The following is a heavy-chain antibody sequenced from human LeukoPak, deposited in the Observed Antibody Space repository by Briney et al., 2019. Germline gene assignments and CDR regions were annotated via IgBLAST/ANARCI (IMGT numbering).Heavy chain of an antibody. J-gene: IGHJ6*03. CDR3: ARPAIEQYSSSLLATNYYMDV. Sequence: PGRSLRLSCAASGFTFSSYAMHWVRQAPGKGLEWVAVISYDGSNKYYADSVKGRFTISRDNSKNTLYLQMNSLRAEDTAVYYCARPAIEQYSSSLLATNYYMDVWGKGTTVTVSS. V-gene: IGHV3-30-3*01. CDR1: GFTFSSYA. CDR2: ISYDGSNK. D-gene: IGHD6-6*01.